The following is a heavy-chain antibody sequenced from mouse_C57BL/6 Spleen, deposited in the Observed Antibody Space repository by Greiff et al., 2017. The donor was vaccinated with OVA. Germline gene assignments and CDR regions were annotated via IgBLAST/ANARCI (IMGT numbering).Heavy chain of an antibody. J-gene: IGHJ1*03. D-gene: IGHD1-1*01. CDR3: ARAYGSSYENWYFDV. CDR1: GYAFSSSW. V-gene: IGHV1-82*01. Sequence: QVQLQQSGPELVKPGASVKISCKASGYAFSSSWMNWVKQRPGKGLEWIGRIYPGDGDTNYNGKFKGKATLTADKSSSTAYMQLSSLTSEDSAVYFCARAYGSSYENWYFDVWGTGTTVTVSS. CDR2: IYPGDGDT.